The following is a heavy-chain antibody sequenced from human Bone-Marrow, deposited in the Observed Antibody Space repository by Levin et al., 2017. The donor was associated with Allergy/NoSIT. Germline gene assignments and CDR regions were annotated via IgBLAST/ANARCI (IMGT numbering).Heavy chain of an antibody. Sequence: SCAASQFTFYNYAMHWVRQSPGKGLEWVAVISFAGSDEYYADSVKGRFTISRDNSKNTLSLQMNNLRAEDTAVYYCARGRVAARRGYIDYWGQGTLVTVSS. D-gene: IGHD6-6*01. V-gene: IGHV3-30-3*01. CDR3: ARGRVAARRGYIDY. CDR1: QFTFYNYA. J-gene: IGHJ4*02. CDR2: ISFAGSDE.